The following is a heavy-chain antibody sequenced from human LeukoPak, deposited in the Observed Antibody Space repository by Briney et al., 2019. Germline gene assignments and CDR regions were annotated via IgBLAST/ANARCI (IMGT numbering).Heavy chain of an antibody. CDR1: GFTFNDYN. CDR2: ISWDGYTT. Sequence: PGGSLRLSCAASGFTFNDYNIHWVRQAPGKGLEWVSLISWDGYTTYYADSVKGRFTISRDNSKNSLYLQMNRLRTEDTALYYCAKVNRACSSSSSLNFDSWGQGTLVTVSS. V-gene: IGHV3-43*01. J-gene: IGHJ4*02. D-gene: IGHD6-6*01. CDR3: AKVNRACSSSSSLNFDS.